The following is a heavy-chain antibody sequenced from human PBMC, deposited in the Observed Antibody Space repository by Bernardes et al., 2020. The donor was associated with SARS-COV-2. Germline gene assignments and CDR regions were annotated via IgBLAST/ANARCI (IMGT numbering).Heavy chain of an antibody. Sequence: SGPTLVKPTQTLTLTCTFSGFSLSTSGVGVGWIRQPPGKALEWLALIYWNDDKGYSPSLNSRLTITKDTSKNQVVLTMTNMDPVDTATYYCAHSPAYYDFWSGDYYYYYYGMDVWGQGTTVTVSS. CDR3: AHSPAYYDFWSGDYYYYYYGMDV. D-gene: IGHD3-3*01. CDR1: GFSLSTSGVG. J-gene: IGHJ6*02. CDR2: IYWNDDK. V-gene: IGHV2-5*01.